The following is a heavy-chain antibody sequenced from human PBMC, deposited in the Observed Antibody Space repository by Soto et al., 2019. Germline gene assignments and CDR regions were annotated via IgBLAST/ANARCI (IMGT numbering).Heavy chain of an antibody. CDR3: ARHPHVAVAGLGYYYGMDV. CDR2: IYPGDSDT. D-gene: IGHD6-19*01. CDR1: GYKFSTWHNFTSYW. V-gene: IGHV5-51*01. Sequence: GESLKISCMGSGYKFSTWHNFTSYWIAWVRQMPGEGLEWMGIIYPGDSDTRYSPSFQGQVTISADRSINSVYLQWSSLKASDTATYYCARHPHVAVAGLGYYYGMDVWGQGTTVTAP. J-gene: IGHJ6*02.